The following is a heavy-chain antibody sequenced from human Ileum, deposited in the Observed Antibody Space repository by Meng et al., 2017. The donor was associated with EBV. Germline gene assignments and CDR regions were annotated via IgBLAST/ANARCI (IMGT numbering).Heavy chain of an antibody. D-gene: IGHD3-10*01. CDR3: ARERLLQGEGGDH. J-gene: IGHJ4*02. V-gene: IGHV7-4-1*02. Sequence: QGQLVKSGVELKMPGASVTVSCTASGYNFVSFTMNWVRQAPGQGLEWLGWINTNTGDPMYALGFTGRFVFSSDTSVRTAYLQIIDLKAEDTAVYYCARERLLQGEGGDHWGQGTLVTVSS. CDR1: GYNFVSFT. CDR2: INTNTGDP.